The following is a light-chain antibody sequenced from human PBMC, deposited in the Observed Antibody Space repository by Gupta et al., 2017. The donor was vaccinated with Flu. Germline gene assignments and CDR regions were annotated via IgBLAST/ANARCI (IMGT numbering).Light chain of an antibody. Sequence: EQPPIRSKSSKSVLLTSGDKNYLAWYQQKPGKPPKLLIYCASTRESGVPDRFSGSGSGTDFTLTISSLQAEDVAVYYCQKYNNPPHTFGQGTKLEIK. J-gene: IGKJ2*01. CDR3: QKYNNPPHT. CDR2: CAS. V-gene: IGKV4-1*01. CDR1: KSVLLTSGDKNY.